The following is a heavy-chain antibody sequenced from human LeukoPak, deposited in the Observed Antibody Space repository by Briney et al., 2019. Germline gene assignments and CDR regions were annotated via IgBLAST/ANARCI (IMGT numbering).Heavy chain of an antibody. Sequence: GGSLRLSCAASGFTFNSYSMHWVRQAPGKGLEWVAIISYDGSNKYYTDSVKGRFTVSRDNSKNSLYLQMSSLTAADTAVYYCAKDRSIGTYYTFDHWGQGTLVTVSS. V-gene: IGHV3-30*04. J-gene: IGHJ4*02. CDR2: ISYDGSNK. CDR3: AKDRSIGTYYTFDH. D-gene: IGHD1-26*01. CDR1: GFTFNSYS.